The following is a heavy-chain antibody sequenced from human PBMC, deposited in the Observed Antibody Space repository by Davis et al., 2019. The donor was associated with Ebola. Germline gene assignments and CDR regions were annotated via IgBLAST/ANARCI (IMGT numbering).Heavy chain of an antibody. J-gene: IGHJ5*02. V-gene: IGHV3-9*01. CDR3: AKDFYGSGSYIDA. CDR1: GLSVDDYA. D-gene: IGHD3-10*01. Sequence: SLRLSCATSGLSVDDYAMHWFRPAPGKGLEWVSGITLNSGTTAYADSVKGRFTISRDNAKDSLYLQMNSLRTEDTAFYYCAKDFYGSGSYIDAWGQGTLVAFSS. CDR2: ITLNSGTT.